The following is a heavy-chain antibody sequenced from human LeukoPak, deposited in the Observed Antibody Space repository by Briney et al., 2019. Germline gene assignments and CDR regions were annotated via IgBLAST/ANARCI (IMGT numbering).Heavy chain of an antibody. J-gene: IGHJ4*02. CDR2: IYTSGST. CDR3: ARGFDSSGYYQY. V-gene: IGHV4-4*07. D-gene: IGHD3-22*01. Sequence: PSETLSFTCTVSGGSISGYYWSWIRQPPGKGLEWIGRIYTSGSTNYNPSLKSRVTMSVDTSKNQFSLKLSSVTAADTAVYYCARGFDSSGYYQYWGQGTLVTVSS. CDR1: GGSISGYY.